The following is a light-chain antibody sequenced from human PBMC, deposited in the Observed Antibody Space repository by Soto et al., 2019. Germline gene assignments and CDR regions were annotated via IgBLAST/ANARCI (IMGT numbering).Light chain of an antibody. J-gene: IGLJ1*01. CDR1: NIGSKR. CDR2: EDN. V-gene: IGLV3-21*02. CDR3: QVLDSTSDLFV. Sequence: SYELTQPPSVSVAPGQTARMTCGGNNIGSKRVKWYQHKAGQAPVMVDYEDNDRPTGIPERFSGSNSGNTATLTISRVEAGDEADYYCQVLDSTSDLFVFGTGNKVTVL.